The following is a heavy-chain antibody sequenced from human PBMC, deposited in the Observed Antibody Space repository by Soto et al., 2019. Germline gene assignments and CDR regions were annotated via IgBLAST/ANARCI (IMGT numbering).Heavy chain of an antibody. J-gene: IGHJ6*02. CDR1: GGTFSSYA. CDR2: IIPIFGTA. D-gene: IGHD6-19*01. V-gene: IGHV1-69*12. CDR3: ARSDFIAVAGDNYYYYGRDV. Sequence: QVQLVQSGAEVKKPGSSVKVSCKASGGTFSSYAISWVRQAPGQGLEWMGGIIPIFGTANYAQKFQGRVTITADESTSTAYMELSSLRSEDTAVYYCARSDFIAVAGDNYYYYGRDVWGQGTTVTVSS.